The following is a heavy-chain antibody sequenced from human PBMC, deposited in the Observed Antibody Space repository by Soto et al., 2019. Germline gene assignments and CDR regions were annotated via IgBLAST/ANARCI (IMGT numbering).Heavy chain of an antibody. J-gene: IGHJ4*02. V-gene: IGHV1-2*04. Sequence: ASVKVSCKASGYNFADYHIHWVRQAPGQGFEWMGWINPESGDTKCAQNFQGWVTMTTDTSSSTAYLGLRRLPSDDTAVYFCARLVITGDFDYWGQGTLVTVSS. CDR3: ARLVITGDFDY. D-gene: IGHD3-22*01. CDR1: GYNFADYH. CDR2: INPESGDT.